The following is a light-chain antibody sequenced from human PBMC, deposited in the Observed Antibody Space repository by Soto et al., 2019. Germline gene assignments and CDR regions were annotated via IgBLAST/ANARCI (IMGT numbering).Light chain of an antibody. J-gene: IGLJ2*01. V-gene: IGLV2-8*01. CDR2: DVS. CDR3: SSYAGSNNFVV. CDR1: SSDVGGYNY. Sequence: QSALTQPPSASGSPGQSVTISCTGTSSDVGGYNYVSWYQQHPGKAPKLLIYDVSKRPSGVPDRFSGSKSGNTASLTVSGLQDEDEADYYCSSYAGSNNFVVFGGGTKLTVL.